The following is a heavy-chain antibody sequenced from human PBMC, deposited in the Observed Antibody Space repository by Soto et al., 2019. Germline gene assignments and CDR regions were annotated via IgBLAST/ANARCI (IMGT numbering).Heavy chain of an antibody. V-gene: IGHV3-21*01. CDR2: ISGSGGNI. CDR1: GFAFGTYA. CDR3: VRDSTPHSSAWYDALDI. D-gene: IGHD6-19*01. J-gene: IGHJ3*02. Sequence: PGGSLRLSCAASGFAFGTYAMSWVRRAPGKGLEWISAISGSGGNIYYVDSVKGRFTISRDNAKNSLYLQMNSLRAEDTAVYYCVRDSTPHSSAWYDALDIWGQGTMVTVSS.